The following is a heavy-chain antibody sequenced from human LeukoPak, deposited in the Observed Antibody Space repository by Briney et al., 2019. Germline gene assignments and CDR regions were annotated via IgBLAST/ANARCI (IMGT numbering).Heavy chain of an antibody. V-gene: IGHV3-23*01. CDR2: ITDSGGNT. Sequence: GGSLRLSCTASGFSFSTYAMSWVRQAPGKGLEWVSAITDSGGNTYYAAPVKGRFTISRDNSKKTLYLQMNSLRAEDTAVYYCARETTGYLDYWGQGTLVTVSS. CDR1: GFSFSTYA. D-gene: IGHD1-14*01. J-gene: IGHJ4*02. CDR3: ARETTGYLDY.